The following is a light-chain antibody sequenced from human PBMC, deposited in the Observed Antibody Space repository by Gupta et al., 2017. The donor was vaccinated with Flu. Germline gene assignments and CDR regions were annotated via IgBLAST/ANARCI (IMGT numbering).Light chain of an antibody. CDR3: SSYTGSGTV. CDR1: SSDIGAYNY. CDR2: EVR. V-gene: IGLV2-14*01. J-gene: IGLJ3*02. Sequence: QSAPTQPASVSGSLGQSTTISCTGTSSDIGAYNYVSWYQQHPNQAPKLMIYEVRNRPSGFSDRFSGSKSGNTAFLTVSGLQAEDEAEYYCSSYTGSGTVFGGWTKVAVL.